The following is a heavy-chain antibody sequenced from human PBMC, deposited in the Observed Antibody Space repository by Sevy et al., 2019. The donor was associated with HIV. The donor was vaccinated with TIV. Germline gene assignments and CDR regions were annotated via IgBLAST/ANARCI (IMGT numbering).Heavy chain of an antibody. J-gene: IGHJ4*02. V-gene: IGHV3-7*01. CDR3: VKAIAKDCSF. D-gene: IGHD6-13*01. Sequence: GGSLRLSCVASGFSLNNYWMNWVRQAPGKGLEWVANINQDGSVKYYVDSVRGRFTISRDNARNLVFLQMSSLRVDDSALDYCVKAIAKDCSFWGQGTLVTVSS. CDR2: INQDGSVK. CDR1: GFSLNNYW.